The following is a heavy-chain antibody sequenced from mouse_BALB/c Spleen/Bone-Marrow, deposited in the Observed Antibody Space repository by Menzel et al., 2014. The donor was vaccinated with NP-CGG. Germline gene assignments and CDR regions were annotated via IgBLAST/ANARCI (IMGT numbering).Heavy chain of an antibody. J-gene: IGHJ1*01. CDR1: GYT. CDR3: ASYFGSSCYFDV. D-gene: IGHD1-1*01. CDR2: INPYNGGT. V-gene: IGHV1-26*01. Sequence: GYTMNWVKQSHGKNLEWIGLINPYNGGTTYNQKFKGKATLTVDKSSSTAYMELLSLTSEDSAVYYCASYFGSSCYFDVWGAGTTVTVSS.